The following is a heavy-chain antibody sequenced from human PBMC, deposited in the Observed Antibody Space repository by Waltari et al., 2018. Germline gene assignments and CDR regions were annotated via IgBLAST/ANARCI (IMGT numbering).Heavy chain of an antibody. CDR1: GFTFSSYG. CDR2: IRYDGSNK. CDR3: AKDGGVAVAASDAFDI. J-gene: IGHJ3*02. D-gene: IGHD6-19*01. V-gene: IGHV3-30*02. Sequence: QVQLVESGGGVVQPGGSLRLSCAASGFTFSSYGMHWVRQAPGKGLEWVAFIRYDGSNKYYADSVKGRFTISRDNSKNTLYLQMNSLRAEDTAVYYCAKDGGVAVAASDAFDIWGQGTMVTVSS.